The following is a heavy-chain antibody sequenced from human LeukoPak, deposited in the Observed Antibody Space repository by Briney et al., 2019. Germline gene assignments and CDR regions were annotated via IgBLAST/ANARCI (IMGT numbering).Heavy chain of an antibody. CDR3: TQTTIRFLEWFIFDY. J-gene: IGHJ4*02. Sequence: QPGRSLRLSCTASGFTFGDYAMSWVRQAPGKGLEWVGFIRSKAYGGTTEYAASVKGRFTISRDDSKSIAYLQMNSLKTEDTAVYYCTQTTIRFLEWFIFDYWGQGTLVTVSS. CDR1: GFTFGDYA. V-gene: IGHV3-49*04. D-gene: IGHD3-3*01. CDR2: IRSKAYGGTT.